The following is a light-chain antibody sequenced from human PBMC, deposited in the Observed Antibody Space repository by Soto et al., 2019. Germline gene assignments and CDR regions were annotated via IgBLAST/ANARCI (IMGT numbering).Light chain of an antibody. J-gene: IGKJ1*01. CDR3: QQYSSHTWT. V-gene: IGKV1-5*01. CDR2: DAS. Sequence: IQMTQSPSTLSSSVGDIFTFTCRASQSITSWLAWYQQKPGKAPKLLIYDASSLESGVPSRFSGSGSGTEFTLTISSLQPDDLATYYCQQYSSHTWTFGQGTKVDIK. CDR1: QSITSW.